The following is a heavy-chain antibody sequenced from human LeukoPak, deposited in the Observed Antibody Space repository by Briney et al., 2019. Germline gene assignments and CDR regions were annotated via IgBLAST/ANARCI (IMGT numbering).Heavy chain of an antibody. CDR3: ARDRGGVYDSSSAHFDY. V-gene: IGHV1-69*13. D-gene: IGHD3-22*01. J-gene: IGHJ4*02. CDR1: GGTFSSYA. Sequence: GASVKVSCEASGGTFSSYAISWVRQAPGQGLEWMGGIIPIFGTANYAQKFQGRVTITADESTSTAYMELSSLRSEDTAVYYCARDRGGVYDSSSAHFDYWGQGTLVTVSS. CDR2: IIPIFGTA.